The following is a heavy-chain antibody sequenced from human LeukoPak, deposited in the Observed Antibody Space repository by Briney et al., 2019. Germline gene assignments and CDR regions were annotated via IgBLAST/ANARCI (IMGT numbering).Heavy chain of an antibody. CDR3: ERMAPYDILTGRYYFDY. V-gene: IGHV3-21*01. CDR2: ISSSSSYI. D-gene: IGHD3-9*01. CDR1: GFTFSSYS. J-gene: IGHJ4*02. Sequence: PGGSLRLSCAASGFTFSSYSMNWVRQAPGKGLEWVSSISSSSSYIYYADSVKGRFTISRDNAKNSLYLQMNSLRAEDTAVYYCERMAPYDILTGRYYFDYWGQGTLVTVSS.